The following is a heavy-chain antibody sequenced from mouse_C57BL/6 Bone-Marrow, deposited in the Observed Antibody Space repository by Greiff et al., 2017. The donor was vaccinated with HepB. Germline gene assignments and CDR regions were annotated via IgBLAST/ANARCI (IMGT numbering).Heavy chain of an antibody. D-gene: IGHD1-1*01. V-gene: IGHV1-69*01. CDR1: GYTFTSYW. CDR2: IDPSDSYT. J-gene: IGHJ3*01. Sequence: VQLQQPGAELVMPGASVKLSCKASGYTFTSYWMHWVKQRPGQGLGWIGEIDPSDSYTNYNQKFKGKSTLTVDKSSSTAYMQLSSLTSEDSAVYYCARYGSSPWFAYWGQGTLVTVSA. CDR3: ARYGSSPWFAY.